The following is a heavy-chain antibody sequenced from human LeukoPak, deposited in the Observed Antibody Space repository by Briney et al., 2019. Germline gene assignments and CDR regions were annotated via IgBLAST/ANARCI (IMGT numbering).Heavy chain of an antibody. Sequence: GGSLRLSCAASGFTFSSYGMHWVRQPPGKGLEWVAFIRYDGSNKDYADSVKGRFTISTDNSKNTLYLQINSLRAEDTAVYYCAKDLSERYYPASDYWGQGTLVTVSS. CDR2: IRYDGSNK. J-gene: IGHJ4*02. CDR1: GFTFSSYG. D-gene: IGHD1-26*01. V-gene: IGHV3-30*02. CDR3: AKDLSERYYPASDY.